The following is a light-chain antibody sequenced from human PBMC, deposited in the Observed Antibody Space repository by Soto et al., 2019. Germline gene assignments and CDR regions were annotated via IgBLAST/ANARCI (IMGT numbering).Light chain of an antibody. CDR2: DAS. CDR1: QSITNW. CDR3: QQYNSYSWT. J-gene: IGKJ1*01. Sequence: DIQLTQSPSTLSATVGDRVTITCRASQSITNWLAWYQQKPGKAPKLLIYDASSLESGVPSRFSGSGSGTEFSLTIKSLEPDDFATYYCQQYNSYSWTFGQGTKVDI. V-gene: IGKV1-5*01.